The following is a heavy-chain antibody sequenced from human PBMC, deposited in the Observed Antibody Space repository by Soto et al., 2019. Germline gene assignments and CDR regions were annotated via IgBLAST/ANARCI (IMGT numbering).Heavy chain of an antibody. D-gene: IGHD3-10*01. CDR2: ISGSGGST. CDR1: GFPFRSYS. J-gene: IGHJ6*02. V-gene: IGHV3-23*01. Sequence: GSMSLSCAASGFPFRSYSMSWVRKAPWKGLEWVSAISGSGGSTYYADSVKGRFTISRDNSKNTLYLQMNSLRAEDTAVYYCAKDYYGSGSYWYGMDVWGQGTPVTVS. CDR3: AKDYYGSGSYWYGMDV.